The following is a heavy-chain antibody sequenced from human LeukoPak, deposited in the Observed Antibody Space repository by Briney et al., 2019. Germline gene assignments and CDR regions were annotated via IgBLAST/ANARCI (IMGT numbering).Heavy chain of an antibody. J-gene: IGHJ5*02. Sequence: ASVKVSCKASGYTFTGYYMHWVRQAPGQGLEWMGWINPNSGGTNYAQKFQGRVTMTRDTSISTAYMELSRLRSDDTAVYYCARDEAVAGGNNWFDPWGQGTLVTVSS. D-gene: IGHD6-19*01. V-gene: IGHV1-2*02. CDR2: INPNSGGT. CDR1: GYTFTGYY. CDR3: ARDEAVAGGNNWFDP.